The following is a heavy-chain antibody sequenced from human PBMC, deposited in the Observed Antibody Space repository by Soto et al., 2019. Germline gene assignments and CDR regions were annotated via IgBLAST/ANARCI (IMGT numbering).Heavy chain of an antibody. Sequence: SQTLSLTCAISVDSVSSNSAAWNCIRQSPSRGLEWLGRTYCRSKWYNDYAVSVKSRITINPDTSKNQLSLQLNSVTPEDTAVYYCARDSGPYYFDYWGQGTLVTVSS. V-gene: IGHV6-1*01. J-gene: IGHJ4*02. CDR2: TYCRSKWYN. CDR3: ARDSGPYYFDY. CDR1: VDSVSSNSAA.